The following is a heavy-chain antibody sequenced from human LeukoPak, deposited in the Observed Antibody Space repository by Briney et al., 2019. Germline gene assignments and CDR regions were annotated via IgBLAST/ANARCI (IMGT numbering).Heavy chain of an antibody. D-gene: IGHD4-17*01. CDR2: TYYRSKWQT. V-gene: IGHV6-1*01. CDR1: GDSLSSNIAA. CDR3: ARDVDSGADY. Sequence: SQTLSLTCAISGDSLSSNIAAWNWIRHSPSRDLEWLGRTYYRSKWQTEYAVSLKSRLTITPDTSKNQFSLHLNSVTPEDTAVYYCARDVDSGADYWGQGTLITVSS. J-gene: IGHJ4*02.